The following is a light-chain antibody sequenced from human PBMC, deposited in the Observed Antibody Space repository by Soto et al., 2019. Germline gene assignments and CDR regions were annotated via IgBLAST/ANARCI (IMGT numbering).Light chain of an antibody. CDR1: QGISSY. V-gene: IGKV1-8*01. Sequence: AIRMTQSPSSFSASTGDRVTITCRASQGISSYLAWYQQKPGKAPKLLIYAASTLQSGVPSRFSGSGSGTDFTLTISCLQSEAFANYYCQHYYSYPTFGQGTRLESK. J-gene: IGKJ5*01. CDR3: QHYYSYPT. CDR2: AAS.